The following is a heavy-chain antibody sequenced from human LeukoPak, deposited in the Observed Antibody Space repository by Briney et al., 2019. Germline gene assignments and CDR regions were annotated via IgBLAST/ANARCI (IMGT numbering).Heavy chain of an antibody. D-gene: IGHD1-26*01. J-gene: IGHJ4*02. CDR2: IDPGDSET. CDR1: GYSFTSHW. CDR3: ARRGYDSGSYFNY. V-gene: IGHV5-10-1*01. Sequence: GESLRISFKGSGYSFTSHWISWVRQMPGKGLEWMGRIDPGDSETNYSPSLQGHVTISADKSISTAYLQWSSLKASDTAMYYCARRGYDSGSYFNYWGQGTLVTVSS.